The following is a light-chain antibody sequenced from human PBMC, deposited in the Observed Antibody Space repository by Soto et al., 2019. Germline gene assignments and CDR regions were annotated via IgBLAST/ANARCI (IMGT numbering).Light chain of an antibody. CDR1: SSDVGAHNY. CDR3: SSYAGGNNWV. J-gene: IGLJ3*02. CDR2: DVN. Sequence: QSALTQPPSASGSPGQSLTISCTGTSSDVGAHNYVSWYQQNPGKAPKLMLYDVNKRPSGVPDRFSGYKSGNTASLTVSGLQAEDEADYYCSSYAGGNNWVFGGGTKVTVL. V-gene: IGLV2-8*01.